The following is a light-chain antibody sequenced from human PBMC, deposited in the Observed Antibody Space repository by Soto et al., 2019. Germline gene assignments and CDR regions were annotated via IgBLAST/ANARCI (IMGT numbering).Light chain of an antibody. CDR3: QEYNTWPWS. J-gene: IGKJ1*01. CDR2: GES. CDR1: QSRSDK. Sequence: IVMTQSAANLCVCPGERGSLXCRASQSRSDKFCWYQQRAGQARRLLIYGESTRATGVQVTFSGSGSRTEFTLTNTSLQPVDFAVYYCQEYNTWPWSFGQGTKV. V-gene: IGKV3-15*01.